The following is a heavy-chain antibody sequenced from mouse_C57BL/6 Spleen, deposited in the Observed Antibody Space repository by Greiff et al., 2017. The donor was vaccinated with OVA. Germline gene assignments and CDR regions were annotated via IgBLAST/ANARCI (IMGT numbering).Heavy chain of an antibody. Sequence: EVQLQESGPVLVKPGASVKMSCKASGYTFTDYYMNWVKQSHGKSLEWIGVINPYNGGTSYNQKFKGKATLTVDKSSSTAYMELNSLTSEDSAVYYCVYGSSPSYWYFDVWGTGTTVTVSS. V-gene: IGHV1-19*01. CDR1: GYTFTDYY. J-gene: IGHJ1*03. D-gene: IGHD1-1*01. CDR3: VYGSSPSYWYFDV. CDR2: INPYNGGT.